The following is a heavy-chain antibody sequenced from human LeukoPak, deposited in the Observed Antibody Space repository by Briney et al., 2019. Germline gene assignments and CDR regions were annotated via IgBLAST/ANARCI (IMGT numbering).Heavy chain of an antibody. V-gene: IGHV4-59*01. J-gene: IGHJ4*02. CDR1: GGSISSYY. CDR2: IYYSGST. D-gene: IGHD5-12*01. Sequence: PSETLSLTCTVSGGSISSYYWSWIRQPPGKGLEWIGYIYYSGSTNYNPSLKSRVTISVDTSKNQFSLKLSSVTAADTAVYYCAKVVHIVAYLGYFDYWGQGTLVTVSS. CDR3: AKVVHIVAYLGYFDY.